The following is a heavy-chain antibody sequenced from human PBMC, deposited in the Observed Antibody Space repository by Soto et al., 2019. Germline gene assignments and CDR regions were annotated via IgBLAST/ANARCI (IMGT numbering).Heavy chain of an antibody. CDR2: IIPILGIA. Sequence: SVKVSCKASGGTFSSYTISWVRQAPGQGLEWMGRIIPILGIANYAQKFQGRVTITTDKSTSTAYMELSSLRSEDTAVYYCARSTPMVVTAIPLDYWGQGTLVTVSS. J-gene: IGHJ4*02. CDR1: GGTFSSYT. D-gene: IGHD2-21*02. V-gene: IGHV1-69*02. CDR3: ARSTPMVVTAIPLDY.